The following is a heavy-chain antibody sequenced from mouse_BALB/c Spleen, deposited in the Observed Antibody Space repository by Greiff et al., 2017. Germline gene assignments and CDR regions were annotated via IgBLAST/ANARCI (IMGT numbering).Heavy chain of an antibody. V-gene: IGHV5-9-4*01. CDR2: ISSGSSTI. D-gene: IGHD1-1*01. Sequence: DVQLVESGGGLVKPGGSLKLSCAASGFTFSSYAMSWVRQSPEKRLEWVAAISSGSSTIYYADTVKGRFTISRDNPKNTLFLQMTSLRSEDTAMYYCARSPGSSYYYAMDYWGQGTTVTVSS. CDR3: ARSPGSSYYYAMDY. CDR1: GFTFSSYA. J-gene: IGHJ4*01.